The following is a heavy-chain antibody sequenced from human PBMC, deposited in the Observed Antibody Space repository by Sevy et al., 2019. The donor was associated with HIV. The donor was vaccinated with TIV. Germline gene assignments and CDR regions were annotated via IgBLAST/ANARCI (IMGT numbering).Heavy chain of an antibody. CDR2: IWYDGTIK. V-gene: IGHV3-33*08. CDR3: ARGGGYCGGDCYSIDY. J-gene: IGHJ4*02. CDR1: GFTFSSYV. D-gene: IGHD2-21*02. Sequence: GESLKISCAASGFTFSSYVMHWVRQAPDKGLEWVALIWYDGTIKYYADSVKGRFTISRDNSKDTLFLQMNSLTPEDTAVYYCARGGGYCGGDCYSIDYWGQGALVTVSS.